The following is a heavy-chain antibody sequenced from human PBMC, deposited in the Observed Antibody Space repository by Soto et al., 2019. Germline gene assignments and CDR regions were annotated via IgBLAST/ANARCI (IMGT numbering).Heavy chain of an antibody. V-gene: IGHV6-1*01. CDR1: GDSVSSNSAA. D-gene: IGHD3-10*01. CDR2: TYYRSKWYN. Sequence: KQSQTLSLTCAISGDSVSSNSAAWNWIRQSPSRGLEWLGRTYYRSKWYNDYAVSVKSRITINPDTSKNQFSLQLNSVTPEDTAVYYCARGLEELWFGADGSYYYYGMDVWGQGTTVTVSS. J-gene: IGHJ6*02. CDR3: ARGLEELWFGADGSYYYYGMDV.